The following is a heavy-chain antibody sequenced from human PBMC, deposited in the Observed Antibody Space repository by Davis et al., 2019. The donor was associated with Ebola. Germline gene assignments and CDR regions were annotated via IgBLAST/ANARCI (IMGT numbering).Heavy chain of an antibody. J-gene: IGHJ4*02. CDR3: AKDRWVYAKSSDTDF. D-gene: IGHD2-8*01. CDR1: GFTLSSYG. CDR2: ISFDGRNK. Sequence: GESLKISCAASGFTLSSYGMYWVRQAPGNGLEWVASISFDGRNKYYADSVKGRFTISRDNSRNAMYLQMNSLRADDTALYYCAKDRWVYAKSSDTDFWGQGTQVTVSS. V-gene: IGHV3-30*18.